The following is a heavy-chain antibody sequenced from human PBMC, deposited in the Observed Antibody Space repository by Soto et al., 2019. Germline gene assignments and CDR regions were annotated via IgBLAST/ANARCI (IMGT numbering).Heavy chain of an antibody. CDR2: IYHSGRS. CDR1: GGSISSGGYS. Sequence: QLQLQESGSGLVKPSQTLSLTCAVSGGSISSGGYSWSWIRQPPGKGLDRIGYIYHSGRSYYNPSLGSRVTLSVERSKNQFSLTLSSVTAADTAVYYCAGGPGVARNYWGQGTLVTVSS. J-gene: IGHJ4*02. D-gene: IGHD5-12*01. V-gene: IGHV4-30-2*01. CDR3: AGGPGVARNY.